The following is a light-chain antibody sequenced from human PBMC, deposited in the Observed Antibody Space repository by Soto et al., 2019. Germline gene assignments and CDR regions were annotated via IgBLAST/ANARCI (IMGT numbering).Light chain of an antibody. CDR2: KAS. Sequence: DIQMTQSPSTLSGSVGDRVTITCRASQTISSWLAWYQQKPGKAPKLLIYKASTLKRGVPSRFSGSGSGTEFTLTISSLQPDDFATYYCQQYNTDSRTFGQGTKVDIK. CDR3: QQYNTDSRT. V-gene: IGKV1-5*03. CDR1: QTISSW. J-gene: IGKJ1*01.